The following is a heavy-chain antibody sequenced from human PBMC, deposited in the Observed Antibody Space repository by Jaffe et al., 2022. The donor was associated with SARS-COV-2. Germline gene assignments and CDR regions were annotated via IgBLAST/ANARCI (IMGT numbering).Heavy chain of an antibody. Sequence: QVQLKQWGAGLLKPSETLSLTCAVSDGSFRDRDLYYCWIRQSPGKGLEWIGEVNYNGGRRIYNPSLTSRVTIYVDPSKNEFSLKLTSVTDADTAVYYCARGSGFVWGNSGGWSQGTLVTVSS. CDR2: VNYNGGR. CDR1: DGSFRDRDLY. CDR3: ARGSGFVWGNSGG. J-gene: IGHJ4*02. V-gene: IGHV4-34*01. D-gene: IGHD3-16*01.